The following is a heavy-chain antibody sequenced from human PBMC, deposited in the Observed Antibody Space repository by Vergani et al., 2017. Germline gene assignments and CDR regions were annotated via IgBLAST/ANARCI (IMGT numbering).Heavy chain of an antibody. V-gene: IGHV4-61*02. Sequence: QVHLQESGPGLLKPSQTLSLSCSISNGSISSGSYYWTWLRQPAGKGLEWIGRSFSSGSSSYNPSLESRVSISVDTSKNHFSLKLSSVTAADTAVYFCGRGGGTIYNWFDLWGQGILVTVSS. CDR1: NGSISSGSYY. D-gene: IGHD3-16*01. J-gene: IGHJ5*01. CDR2: SFSSGSS. CDR3: GRGGGTIYNWFDL.